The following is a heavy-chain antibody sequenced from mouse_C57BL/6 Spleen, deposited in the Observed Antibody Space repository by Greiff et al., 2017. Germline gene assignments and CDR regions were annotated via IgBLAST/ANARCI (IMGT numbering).Heavy chain of an antibody. CDR2: IHPNSGST. V-gene: IGHV1-64*01. CDR3: AREEVLSDYFDD. CDR1: GYTFTSYW. J-gene: IGHJ2*01. Sequence: VQLQQSGAELVKPGASVKLSCKASGYTFTSYWMHWVKQRPGQGLEWIGMIHPNSGSTNYNEKFKSKATLTVDQSSSTAYMQLSSLTSEDSAVYYCAREEVLSDYFDDWGQGTTRTVS.